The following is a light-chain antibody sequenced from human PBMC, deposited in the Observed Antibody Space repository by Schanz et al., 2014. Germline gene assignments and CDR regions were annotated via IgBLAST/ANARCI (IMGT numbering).Light chain of an antibody. CDR3: MQALQTRT. CDR1: QSLLHSNGNNY. V-gene: IGKV2-28*01. CDR2: LGS. Sequence: DIVMTQSPLSLPVTPGEPASISCRSSQSLLHSNGNNYFDWYLQRPGQSPQLLIYLGSNRASGVPDRFSGSGSGTDFTLKISRVEAEDVGVYYCMQALQTRTFGQGTKVEIK. J-gene: IGKJ1*01.